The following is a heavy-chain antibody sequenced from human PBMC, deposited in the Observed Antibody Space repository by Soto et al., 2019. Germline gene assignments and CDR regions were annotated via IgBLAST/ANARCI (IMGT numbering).Heavy chain of an antibody. CDR2: IYPGDSDT. D-gene: IGHD2-15*01. J-gene: IGHJ3*02. Sequence: GESLKISCKGSGYSFTSYWIGWVRQMPGKGLEWMGIIYPGDSDTRYSPSFQGQVTISADKSISTAYLQWSSLKASDTAMYYCASQSYCSGGSCYSYDAFDIWGQGTMVTVSS. CDR1: GYSFTSYW. V-gene: IGHV5-51*01. CDR3: ASQSYCSGGSCYSYDAFDI.